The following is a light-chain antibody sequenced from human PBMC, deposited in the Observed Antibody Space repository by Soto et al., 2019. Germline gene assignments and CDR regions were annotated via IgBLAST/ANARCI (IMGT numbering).Light chain of an antibody. Sequence: EIVMTQSPATLSVSPGERATLSCRASQSVSSKLAWFQQKPGQAPSLLIYGVSTRATGVPVRFSGSGSGTEFTLTISSLEPEDFAVYYCQQRSNWPPLTFGQGTRLEIK. J-gene: IGKJ5*01. CDR3: QQRSNWPPLT. CDR2: GVS. V-gene: IGKV3-15*01. CDR1: QSVSSK.